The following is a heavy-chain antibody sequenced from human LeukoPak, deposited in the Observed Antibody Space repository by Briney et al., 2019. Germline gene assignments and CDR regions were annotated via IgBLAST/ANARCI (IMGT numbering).Heavy chain of an antibody. CDR1: GGSISSSSYY. Sequence: PSKTLSLTCTVSGGSISSSSYYWGWIRQPPGKGLEWIASMYHSGNTYYNPSLGSRVTVSVDTSKNQFSLKLNSVTAADTAVYYCATQQCSGGSCYSRAIWFDPWGQGTLVTVSS. CDR3: ATQQCSGGSCYSRAIWFDP. J-gene: IGHJ5*02. CDR2: MYHSGNT. D-gene: IGHD2-15*01. V-gene: IGHV4-39*01.